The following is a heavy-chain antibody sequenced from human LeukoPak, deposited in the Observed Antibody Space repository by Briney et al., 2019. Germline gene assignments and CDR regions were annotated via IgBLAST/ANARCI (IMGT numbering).Heavy chain of an antibody. CDR1: GFTLSNAW. V-gene: IGHV3-15*01. J-gene: IGHJ6*02. CDR3: TPTRPAWSLYYYYGMDV. D-gene: IGHD2-8*02. CDR2: IKSKTDGGTT. Sequence: GGSLRLSCAASGFTLSNAWMSWVRQAPGKGLEWVGRIKSKTDGGTTDYAAPVKGRFTISRDDSKNTLYLQMNSLKTEDTAVYYCTPTRPAWSLYYYYGMDVWGQGTTVTVSS.